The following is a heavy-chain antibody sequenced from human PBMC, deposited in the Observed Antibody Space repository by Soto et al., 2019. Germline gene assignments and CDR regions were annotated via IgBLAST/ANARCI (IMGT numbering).Heavy chain of an antibody. J-gene: IGHJ6*02. CDR1: GFTFSSHW. D-gene: IGHD3-22*01. Sequence: GESLKISCEGSGFTFSSHWMTWVRQAPGRGLEWVANIKEDGTEKFYVDSVKGRFTISRDNAKNSLYLQVNSLRAEDTAVYYCARDLRNYYDRSGFYPDYYYFYGMDVWGQGTTVTVS. V-gene: IGHV3-7*04. CDR2: IKEDGTEK. CDR3: ARDLRNYYDRSGFYPDYYYFYGMDV.